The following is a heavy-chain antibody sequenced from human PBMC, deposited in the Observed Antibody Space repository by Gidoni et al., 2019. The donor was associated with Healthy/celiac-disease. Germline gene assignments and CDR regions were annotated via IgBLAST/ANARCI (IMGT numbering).Heavy chain of an antibody. CDR1: GFTFSNAC. Sequence: EVQPVESGGGLVKPGGSLRLSCAASGFTFSNACMSWVRQAPGKGLEWVGRIKSKTDGGTTDYAAPVKGRFTISRDDSKNTLYLQMNSLKTEDTAVFYCTTLLHCSGGSCYSDWGQGTLVTVSS. V-gene: IGHV3-15*01. CDR3: TTLLHCSGGSCYSD. CDR2: IKSKTDGGTT. D-gene: IGHD2-15*01. J-gene: IGHJ4*02.